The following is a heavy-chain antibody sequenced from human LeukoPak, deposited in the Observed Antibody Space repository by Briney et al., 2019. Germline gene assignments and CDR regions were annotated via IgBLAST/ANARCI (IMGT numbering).Heavy chain of an antibody. J-gene: IGHJ4*02. D-gene: IGHD3-3*01. CDR3: AKDMDPYYDFWSGSPPFDC. CDR1: GFTFSSYA. CDR2: ISGSGGST. Sequence: PGGSLRLSCAASGFTFSSYAMSWVRQAPGKGLEWVSAISGSGGSTYYADSVKGRFTISRDNSKNTLYLQMNSLRAEDTAVYYCAKDMDPYYDFWSGSPPFDCWGQGTLVTVSS. V-gene: IGHV3-23*01.